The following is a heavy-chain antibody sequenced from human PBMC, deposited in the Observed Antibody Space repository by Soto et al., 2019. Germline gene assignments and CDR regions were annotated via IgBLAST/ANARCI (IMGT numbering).Heavy chain of an antibody. J-gene: IGHJ4*02. CDR2: IIPILGIA. D-gene: IGHD2-15*01. CDR3: AREPSEGYCSGGSCYARLLDY. V-gene: IGHV1-69*08. Sequence: QVQLVQSGAEVKKPGSSVKVSCKASGGTFSSYTISWVRQAPGQGLEWMGRIIPILGIANYAQKFQGRVTITADKSTSTAHMELSSLRSEDTAVYYCAREPSEGYCSGGSCYARLLDYWGQGTLVTVSS. CDR1: GGTFSSYT.